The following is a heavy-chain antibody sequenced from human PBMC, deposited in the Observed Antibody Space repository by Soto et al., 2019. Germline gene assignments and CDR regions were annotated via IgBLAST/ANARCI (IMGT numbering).Heavy chain of an antibody. D-gene: IGHD6-19*01. Sequence: PSETLSLTCAVYGGSFSGYYWSWIRQPPGKGLEWIGEINHSGSTNYNPSLKSRVTISVDTSKNQFSLKLSSVTAADTAVYYCARGAGRPYPVFDYWGQGTLVTV. J-gene: IGHJ4*02. CDR1: GGSFSGYY. CDR3: ARGAGRPYPVFDY. CDR2: INHSGST. V-gene: IGHV4-34*01.